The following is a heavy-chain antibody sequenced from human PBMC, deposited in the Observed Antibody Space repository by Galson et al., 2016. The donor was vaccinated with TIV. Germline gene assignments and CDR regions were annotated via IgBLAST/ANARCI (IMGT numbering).Heavy chain of an antibody. CDR3: ARALDYFKSSAYSYRSDFYYYAMDA. V-gene: IGHV3-74*01. CDR1: GFTFRSYW. D-gene: IGHD2/OR15-2a*01. J-gene: IGHJ6*02. Sequence: SLRLSCAASGFTFRSYWMHWVRQAPGKGPMWVARINGDGSSSDYADSVEGRFTISRGNAKTTLSLQMNSLRAEDTAVYFCARALDYFKSSAYSYRSDFYYYAMDAWGLGTTVTVSS. CDR2: INGDGSSS.